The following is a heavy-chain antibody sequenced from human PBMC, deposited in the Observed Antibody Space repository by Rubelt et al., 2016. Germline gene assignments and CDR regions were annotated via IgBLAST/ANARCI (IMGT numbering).Heavy chain of an antibody. CDR1: GYTFTSYA. D-gene: IGHD6-6*01. J-gene: IGHJ5*02. Sequence: QVQLVQSGAEVKKPGASVKVSCKASGYTFTSYAMNWVRQAPGQGLEWMGWINTNTGNPTYAQGVSGRVVVSLDTSVRTAYRQSSSLKAEDTAVYYCARVIAAREDYNWFDPWGQGTLVTVSS. CDR3: ARVIAAREDYNWFDP. V-gene: IGHV7-4-1*02. CDR2: INTNTGNP.